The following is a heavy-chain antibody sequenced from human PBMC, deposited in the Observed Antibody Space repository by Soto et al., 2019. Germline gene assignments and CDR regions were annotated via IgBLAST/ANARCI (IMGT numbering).Heavy chain of an antibody. CDR3: ARVLYRNVIHA. CDR1: GYIFSDYY. J-gene: IGHJ4*02. D-gene: IGHD5-18*01. V-gene: IGHV1-2*02. CDR2: IDPRNGGT. Sequence: ASVKGSCKASGYIFSDYYIHWVRQAPGQGLEWMGWIDPRNGGTKYAQKFQDRLTMTTDTSTSTAFLELRRLRLDDTAVFFCARVLYRNVIHAWGQGTLVTVSS.